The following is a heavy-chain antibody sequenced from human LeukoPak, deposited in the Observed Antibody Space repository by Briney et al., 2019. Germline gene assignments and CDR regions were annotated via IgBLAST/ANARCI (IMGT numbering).Heavy chain of an antibody. Sequence: GGSLRLSGAASGFTFSSYAMHWVRQAPGKGLEWVAVILDDGSNEDYTDSVKGRFTISRDNSKNTVYLEMNSLRTEDTAVFYCARGLYCSGGSCYSPYYYHYGMDVWGQGTAVTVSS. CDR2: ILDDGSNE. V-gene: IGHV3-30-3*01. J-gene: IGHJ6*02. CDR3: ARGLYCSGGSCYSPYYYHYGMDV. D-gene: IGHD2-15*01. CDR1: GFTFSSYA.